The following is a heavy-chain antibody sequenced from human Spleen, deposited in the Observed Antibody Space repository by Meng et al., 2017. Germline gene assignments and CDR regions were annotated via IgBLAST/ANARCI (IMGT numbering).Heavy chain of an antibody. J-gene: IGHJ4*02. CDR1: GGSFSDYY. D-gene: IGHD4-11*01. CDR3: ARGPTTMAHDFDY. CDR2: INHSGST. V-gene: IGHV4-34*01. Sequence: QVQLHQWCAGLLDPSEPLSLTCVVSGGSFSDYYWSWIRQPPGKGLEWIGEINHSGSTNYNPSLESRATISVDTSQNNLSLKLSSVTAADSAVYYCARGPTTMAHDFDYWGQGTLVTVSS.